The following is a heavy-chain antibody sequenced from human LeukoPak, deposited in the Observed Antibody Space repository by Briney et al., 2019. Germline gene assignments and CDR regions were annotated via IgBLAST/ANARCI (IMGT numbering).Heavy chain of an antibody. D-gene: IGHD2-15*01. CDR3: ARSGPYCSGGSCYAYAMDV. J-gene: IGHJ6*02. CDR2: IYYSGNT. Sequence: SETLSLTCSVSAGSISKSPYYWAWIRQTPGKGLEWIANIYYSGNTYYNLSLKSRVTISVDTSKNHFSLKLNSVTAADTAVYYCARSGPYCSGGSCYAYAMDVWGQGTTATVSS. V-gene: IGHV4-39*02. CDR1: AGSISKSPYY.